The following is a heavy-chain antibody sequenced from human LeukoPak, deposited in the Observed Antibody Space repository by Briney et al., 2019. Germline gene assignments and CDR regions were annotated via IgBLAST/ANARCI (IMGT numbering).Heavy chain of an antibody. V-gene: IGHV1-18*01. CDR2: ISAYNGNT. J-gene: IGHJ6*03. Sequence: ASVKVFCKASGYTFTSYGISWVRQAPGQGLEWMGWISAYNGNTNYAQKLQGRVTMTTDTSTSTAYMELRSLRSDDTAVYYCARGGYSGYDPQRWTGYYYYYMDVWGKGTTVTVSS. D-gene: IGHD5-12*01. CDR3: ARGGYSGYDPQRWTGYYYYYMDV. CDR1: GYTFTSYG.